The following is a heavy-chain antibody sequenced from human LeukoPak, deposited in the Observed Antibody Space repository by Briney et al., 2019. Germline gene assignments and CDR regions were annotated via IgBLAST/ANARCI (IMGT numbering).Heavy chain of an antibody. V-gene: IGHV3-30*02. CDR1: GFTFSSYG. CDR2: IRYDGSNK. D-gene: IGHD6-6*01. CDR3: ARGFEYTSKADY. J-gene: IGHJ4*02. Sequence: GGSLRLSCAASGFTFSSYGMHWVRQAPGKGLEWVAFIRYDGSNKYYADSVKGRFTISRDDSKNTLYLQMKSLRSDDTAVYYCARGFEYTSKADYWGQGTLVTVSS.